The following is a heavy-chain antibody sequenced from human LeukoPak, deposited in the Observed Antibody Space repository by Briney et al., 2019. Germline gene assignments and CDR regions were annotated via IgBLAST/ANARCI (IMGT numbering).Heavy chain of an antibody. V-gene: IGHV1-69*04. D-gene: IGHD4-17*01. J-gene: IGHJ4*02. CDR3: ARHDYGDYFGY. CDR2: IIPIFGIA. Sequence: GASVKVSCKASGGTFSSYAISWVQQAPGQGLEWMGRIIPIFGIANYAQKFQGRVTITADKSTSTAYMELSSLRSEDTAVYYCARHDYGDYFGYWGQGTLVTVSS. CDR1: GGTFSSYA.